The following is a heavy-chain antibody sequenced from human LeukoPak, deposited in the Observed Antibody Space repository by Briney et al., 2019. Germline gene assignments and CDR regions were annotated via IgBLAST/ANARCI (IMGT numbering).Heavy chain of an antibody. CDR3: ARYGDSSVYYSADASDI. CDR2: IGTSDSST. D-gene: IGHD3-22*01. CDR1: GFTFSSYE. V-gene: IGHV3-48*03. Sequence: GGSLRLSCAASGFTFSSYEMNWVRQAPGKGLEWVSYIGTSDSSTYYADSVKGRFTIFRDNAKNSLYLQMNSLRAEDTAVYYCARYGDSSVYYSADASDIWGQGTMVTVSS. J-gene: IGHJ3*02.